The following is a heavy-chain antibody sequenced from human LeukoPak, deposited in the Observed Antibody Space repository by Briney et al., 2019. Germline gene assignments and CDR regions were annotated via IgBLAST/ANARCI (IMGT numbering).Heavy chain of an antibody. D-gene: IGHD4-17*01. CDR1: GFTFSSYS. Sequence: PGGSLRLSCAASGFTFSSYSMNWVRQAPGKGLEWVDHIKQDGSEKYYVDSVKGRFTISRDNAKNSLSLQMNSLGADDTAVYYCARGYGYYGGEDFDYWGQGTLVTVSS. CDR3: ARGYGYYGGEDFDY. V-gene: IGHV3-7*04. CDR2: IKQDGSEK. J-gene: IGHJ4*02.